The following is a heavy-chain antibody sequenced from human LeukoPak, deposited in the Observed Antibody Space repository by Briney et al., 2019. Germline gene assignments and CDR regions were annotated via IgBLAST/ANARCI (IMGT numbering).Heavy chain of an antibody. V-gene: IGHV3-21*01. D-gene: IGHD3-10*01. Sequence: GGSLRLSCAASGFTFSSYSMNWVRQAPGKGLEWVSSISSSSSYIYYADSVKGRFTISRDNATNSLYLQMNSLRAEDTAVYYCARAGNYYGRHTNWFDPWGQGTLVTVSS. J-gene: IGHJ5*02. CDR3: ARAGNYYGRHTNWFDP. CDR2: ISSSSSYI. CDR1: GFTFSSYS.